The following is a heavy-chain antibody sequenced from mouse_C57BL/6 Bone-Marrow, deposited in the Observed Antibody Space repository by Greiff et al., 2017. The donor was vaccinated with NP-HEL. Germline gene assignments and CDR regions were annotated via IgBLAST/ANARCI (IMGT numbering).Heavy chain of an antibody. CDR2: IYPGDGDT. Sequence: QVQLQQSGPELVKPGASVKISCKASGYAFSSSWMNWVKQRPGKGLEWIGRIYPGDGDTNYNGKFKGKATLTADKSSSTAYMQLSSLTSEDSAVYFCARYYDYDDGYFDVWGTGTTVTVSS. V-gene: IGHV1-82*01. D-gene: IGHD2-4*01. CDR3: ARYYDYDDGYFDV. CDR1: GYAFSSSW. J-gene: IGHJ1*03.